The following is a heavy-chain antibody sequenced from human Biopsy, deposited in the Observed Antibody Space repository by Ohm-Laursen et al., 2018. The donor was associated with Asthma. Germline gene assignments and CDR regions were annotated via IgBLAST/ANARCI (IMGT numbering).Heavy chain of an antibody. Sequence: SLRLSCTASGFADSKDHMFWVRQAPARGLEWVSVIYNGGTSHTADSVRGRFTISRDYSKNTVYLQMQSLRAEDTAAYYCARGDSSNWSHYYFDYWGQGTLVTVSS. CDR3: ARGDSSNWSHYYFDY. CDR2: IYNGGTS. CDR1: GFADSKDH. J-gene: IGHJ4*02. V-gene: IGHV3-53*01. D-gene: IGHD3-22*01.